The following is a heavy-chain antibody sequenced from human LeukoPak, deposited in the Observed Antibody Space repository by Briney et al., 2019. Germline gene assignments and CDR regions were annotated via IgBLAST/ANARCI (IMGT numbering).Heavy chain of an antibody. CDR3: AKLSRIIMVRGVTLFDY. J-gene: IGHJ4*02. CDR1: GFTFSSYA. D-gene: IGHD3-10*01. CDR2: ISGSGGST. Sequence: GGSLRLSCAASGFTFSSYAMSWVRQAPGKGLEWVSAISGSGGSTYYADSVKGRFTISRDNSKNALYLQMNSLRAEDTAVYYCAKLSRIIMVRGVTLFDYWGQGTLVTVSS. V-gene: IGHV3-23*01.